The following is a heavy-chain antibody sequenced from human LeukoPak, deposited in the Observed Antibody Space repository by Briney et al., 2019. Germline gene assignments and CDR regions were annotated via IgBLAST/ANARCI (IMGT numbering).Heavy chain of an antibody. CDR2: IKEDGSEK. CDR3: ARDFTTVTTRTYYYYYMDV. Sequence: GGSLRLSCAASGFTLSTYWMSWVRQAPGKGLAWVANIKEDGSEKYYVDSVKGRFTISRDNAKNSLYLQMNSLRAEDTAVYYCARDFTTVTTRTYYYYYMDVWGKGTTVTVSS. V-gene: IGHV3-7*01. J-gene: IGHJ6*03. D-gene: IGHD4-11*01. CDR1: GFTLSTYW.